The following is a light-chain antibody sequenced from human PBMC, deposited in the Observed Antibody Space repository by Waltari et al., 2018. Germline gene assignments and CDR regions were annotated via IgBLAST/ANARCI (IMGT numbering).Light chain of an antibody. J-gene: IGLJ3*02. Sequence: QSVLTQPPSLSAAPGQKVTISCSGSSSNIGSNYVSWYQHVPGTAPKLLSYERRKRPSEIQDRVSGSKSGTSATLGITGLQIEDEADYHCATWDNSLSIGVFGGGTKLTVL. CDR2: ERR. CDR1: SSNIGSNY. CDR3: ATWDNSLSIGV. V-gene: IGLV1-51*02.